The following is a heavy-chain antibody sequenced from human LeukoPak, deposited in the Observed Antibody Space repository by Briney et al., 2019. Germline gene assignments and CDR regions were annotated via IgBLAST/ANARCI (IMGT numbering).Heavy chain of an antibody. CDR2: ISTSDGTT. D-gene: IGHD5-18*01. CDR3: AKGRTGFSYGYGIDY. V-gene: IGHV3-23*01. J-gene: IGHJ4*02. Sequence: GGSLRLSCAASAFTFSSYAMSWVRQAPGKGLEWVSSISTSDGTTYYADSVKGRFTIYRDNSKNTLYLQMNSLRAEDAAIYYCAKGRTGFSYGYGIDYWGQGTLVTVSS. CDR1: AFTFSSYA.